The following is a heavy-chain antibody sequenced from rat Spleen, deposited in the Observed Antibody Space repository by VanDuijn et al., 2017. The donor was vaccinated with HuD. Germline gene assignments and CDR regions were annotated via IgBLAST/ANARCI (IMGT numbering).Heavy chain of an antibody. CDR2: ISNDGSST. D-gene: IGHD1-11*01. CDR3: ARHGYGGYTNWFAY. J-gene: IGHJ2*01. CDR1: GFTFSDYN. Sequence: EVQLVESDGGLVQPGRSLKLSCAASGFTFSDYNMAWVRQAPKKGLEWVAIISNDGSSTYYRDSVKGRFTISRDNAKSIQYLQMDSLRSEDTATYYCARHGYGGYTNWFAYWGQGVMVTVSS. V-gene: IGHV5-7*01.